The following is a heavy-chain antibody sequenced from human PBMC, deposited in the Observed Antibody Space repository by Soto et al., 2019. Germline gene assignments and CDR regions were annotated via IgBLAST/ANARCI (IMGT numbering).Heavy chain of an antibody. D-gene: IGHD2-2*01. J-gene: IGHJ5*02. Sequence: PSETLSLTCAVYGGSFSGYYWSWIRQPPGKGLEWIGEINHSGSTNYNPSLKSRVTISVDTSKNQFSLKLSSVTAADTAVYYCARVVPAAMMGWFDPWGQGTLVTVS. CDR1: GGSFSGYY. CDR2: INHSGST. V-gene: IGHV4-34*01. CDR3: ARVVPAAMMGWFDP.